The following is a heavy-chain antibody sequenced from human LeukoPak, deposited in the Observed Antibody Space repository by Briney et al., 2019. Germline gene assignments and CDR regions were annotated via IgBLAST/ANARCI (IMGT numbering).Heavy chain of an antibody. CDR1: GYTFTGYY. CDR3: ARDPKPEYGMDV. J-gene: IGHJ6*02. V-gene: IGHV1-2*02. CDR2: INPNSGGT. Sequence: ASVKVSCKASGYTFTGYYMHWVRQAPGQGLEWMGWINPNSGGTNYVQKFQGRVTMTRDTSISTAYMELSRLRSDDTAVYYCARDPKPEYGMDVWGQGTTVTVSS.